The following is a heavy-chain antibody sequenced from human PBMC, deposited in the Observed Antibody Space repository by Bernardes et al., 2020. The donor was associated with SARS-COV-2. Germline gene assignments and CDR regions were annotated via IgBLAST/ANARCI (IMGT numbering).Heavy chain of an antibody. CDR1: GFTFSSNS. CDR3: ARGKIGAAFFDY. V-gene: IGHV3-48*02. Sequence: GGSLRLSCAASGFTFSSNSMNWVRQAPGKGLEWVSYITSSSSTTYYADSVKGRFTISRDNAKNSLYLQMNSLRDEDTAVYFCARGKIGAAFFDYWGQGTLVTVSS. D-gene: IGHD6-13*01. CDR2: ITSSSSTT. J-gene: IGHJ4*02.